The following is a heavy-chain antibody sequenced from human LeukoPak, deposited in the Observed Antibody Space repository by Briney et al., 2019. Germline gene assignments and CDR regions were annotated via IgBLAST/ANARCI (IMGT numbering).Heavy chain of an antibody. CDR1: GASISSSTFF. J-gene: IGHJ4*02. CDR3: ARPGSSGWSY. D-gene: IGHD6-19*01. CDR2: IHYTGST. V-gene: IGHV4-39*01. Sequence: SETLSLTCTVSGASISSSTFFWGWIRQPPGKGLEWIWSIHYTGSTYFNPSLKSRITISVYTSKNQFSLKLSSVTAADTAVYYCARPGSSGWSYWGQGTLVTVSS.